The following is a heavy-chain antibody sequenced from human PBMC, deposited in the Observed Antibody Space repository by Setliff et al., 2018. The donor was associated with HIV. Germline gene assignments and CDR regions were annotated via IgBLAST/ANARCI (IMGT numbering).Heavy chain of an antibody. D-gene: IGHD2-15*01. J-gene: IGHJ5*02. CDR3: AKGIKWLAP. Sequence: GGSLRLSCAASGFSVSTSYVTWVRQAPGGGLEWVSVIYGGDVTHYTDSVKGRFIISRDNSRNIVYLQMYSLRIEDTAVYHCAKGIKWLAPWGQGTPVTVSS. V-gene: IGHV3-53*01. CDR2: IYGGDVT. CDR1: GFSVSTSY.